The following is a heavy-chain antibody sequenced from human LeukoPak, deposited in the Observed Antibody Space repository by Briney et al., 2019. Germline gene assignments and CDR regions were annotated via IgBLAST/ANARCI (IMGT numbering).Heavy chain of an antibody. Sequence: SETLSLTCTVSGGSITGHYWSWIRQSPGKGLEWFGYISYSGTTKYNPALKSRITISVDTSQNQFSLKVTSVTAADTAVYFCARAATGYFRWDYWGQGTLVTVSS. V-gene: IGHV4-59*11. CDR3: ARAATGYFRWDY. D-gene: IGHD5-12*01. CDR1: GGSITGHY. CDR2: ISYSGTT. J-gene: IGHJ4*02.